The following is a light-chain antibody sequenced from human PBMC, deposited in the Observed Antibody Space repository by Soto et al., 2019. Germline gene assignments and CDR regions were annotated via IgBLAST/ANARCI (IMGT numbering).Light chain of an antibody. CDR1: QSISSW. CDR3: QQYEAYPLT. Sequence: DIQLTQSPSTLSASVGDRATITGRASQSISSWLAWYQQKPGKAPKLLVYKASSLESGVPSRFSGSGSGTEFTLTISTLQPDDFATYYCQQYEAYPLTFGGGTKVEI. J-gene: IGKJ4*01. CDR2: KAS. V-gene: IGKV1-5*03.